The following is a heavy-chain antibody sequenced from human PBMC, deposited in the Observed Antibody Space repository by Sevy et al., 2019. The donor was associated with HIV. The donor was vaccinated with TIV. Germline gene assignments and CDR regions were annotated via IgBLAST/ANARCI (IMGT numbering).Heavy chain of an antibody. J-gene: IGHJ4*02. CDR2: ISGAGTYT. V-gene: IGHV3-11*06. Sequence: GGSLRLSCAASGFTFSAYYMTWIRQAPGKGLEWVSYISGAGTYTNYVKSVKGRFTISRDNSKNSLYLQMNSLRAEDTAVYFCARSRSNYGDYYFDYWGQGILVTVSS. D-gene: IGHD4-17*01. CDR3: ARSRSNYGDYYFDY. CDR1: GFTFSAYY.